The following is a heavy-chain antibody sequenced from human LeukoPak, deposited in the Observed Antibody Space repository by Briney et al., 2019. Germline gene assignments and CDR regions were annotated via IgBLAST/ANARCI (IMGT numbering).Heavy chain of an antibody. Sequence: GGSLRLTCAASGFTVSFYAMSWVRQAPGKGLEWVSVIAGGGSSTYYADSVKGRFTISRDNSKNTLYLQMNSLRAEDTAVYYCAKGLMSGSYFDYWGQGTLVTVSS. CDR3: AKGLMSGSYFDY. J-gene: IGHJ4*02. D-gene: IGHD1-26*01. CDR2: IAGGGSST. V-gene: IGHV3-23*01. CDR1: GFTVSFYA.